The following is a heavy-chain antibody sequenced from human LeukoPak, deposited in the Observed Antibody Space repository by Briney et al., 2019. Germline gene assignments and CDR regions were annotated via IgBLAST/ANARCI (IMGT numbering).Heavy chain of an antibody. J-gene: IGHJ6*02. CDR2: IIPIFGTA. V-gene: IGHV1-69*13. CDR1: GGTFSSYA. CDR3: ARAWLQLGPQNYYYYYGMDV. D-gene: IGHD5-24*01. Sequence: SVKVSFKASGGTFSSYAISWVRQAPGQGLEWMGGIIPIFGTANYAQKFQGRVTITADESTSTAYMELSSLRSEDTAVYYCARAWLQLGPQNYYYYYGMDVWGQGTTVTVSS.